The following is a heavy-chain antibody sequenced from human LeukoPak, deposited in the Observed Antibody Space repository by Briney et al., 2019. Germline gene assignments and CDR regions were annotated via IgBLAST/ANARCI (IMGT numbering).Heavy chain of an antibody. CDR3: ARSIGLTGGGVDV. Sequence: GGSLRLSCAASGFTFSDYNMNWVRQAPGKGLEWVSYITNGGSTIHYADFVKGRFTISRDNAKNSLYLQMNSLRAEDTAVYYCARSIGLTGGGVDVWGQGTTVTVSS. CDR2: ITNGGSTI. D-gene: IGHD3-9*01. V-gene: IGHV3-11*01. CDR1: GFTFSDYN. J-gene: IGHJ6*02.